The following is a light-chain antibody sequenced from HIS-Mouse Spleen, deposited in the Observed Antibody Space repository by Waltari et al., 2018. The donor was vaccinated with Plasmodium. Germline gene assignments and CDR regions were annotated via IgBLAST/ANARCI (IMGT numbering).Light chain of an antibody. J-gene: IGLJ2*01. Sequence: SYELTPPPSVSVSPGPPASIPCSVDPLGYKNACWYAQKPGQSPVLVIYQDSKRPSGSPERFSGSNSGNTATLTISGTQAMDEADYYCQAWDSSTVVFGGGTKLTVL. CDR3: QAWDSSTVV. CDR2: QDS. V-gene: IGLV3-1*01. CDR1: PLGYKN.